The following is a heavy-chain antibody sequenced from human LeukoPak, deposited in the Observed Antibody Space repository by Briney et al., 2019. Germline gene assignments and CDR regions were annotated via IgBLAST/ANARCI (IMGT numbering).Heavy chain of an antibody. CDR2: IKQDGSEK. CDR1: GFTFSSYW. Sequence: GGSLRLSCAASGFTFSSYWMSWVRQAPGKGLEWVANIKQDGSEKYYVDSVKGRFTISRDNAKNSLYLQMNSLRAEDTAVYYCARETDCSSTSCSYTYPGYYYYMDVWGKGTTVTVSS. V-gene: IGHV3-7*01. CDR3: ARETDCSSTSCSYTYPGYYYYMDV. J-gene: IGHJ6*03. D-gene: IGHD2-2*01.